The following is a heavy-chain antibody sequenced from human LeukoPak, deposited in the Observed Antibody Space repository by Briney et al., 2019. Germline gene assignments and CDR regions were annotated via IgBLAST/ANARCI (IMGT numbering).Heavy chain of an antibody. CDR1: GGSISSSNW. Sequence: PSGTLSLTCAVSGGSISSSNWWSWVRQPPGKGLEWIGEIYHSGSTNYNPSLKSRVTISVDKSKNQFSLKLSPVTAADTAVYYCARVGSGYRDYYYGMDVWGQGTTVTVSS. D-gene: IGHD3-22*01. CDR3: ARVGSGYRDYYYGMDV. J-gene: IGHJ6*02. V-gene: IGHV4-4*02. CDR2: IYHSGST.